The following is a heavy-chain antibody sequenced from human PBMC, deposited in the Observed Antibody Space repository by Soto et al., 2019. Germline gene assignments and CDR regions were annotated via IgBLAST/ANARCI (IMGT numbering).Heavy chain of an antibody. Sequence: SETLSLTCAVYGGSFSGHSWTWIRQSPGKGLEWIGDINHSGRVNYSPSLKSRVTISLDTSKNQFSLTLSAVTTADTAMYYCSTRAYDTNGYYRFDPWGQGTLVTVSS. CDR2: INHSGRV. V-gene: IGHV4-34*01. CDR1: GGSFSGHS. J-gene: IGHJ5*01. D-gene: IGHD3-22*01. CDR3: STRAYDTNGYYRFDP.